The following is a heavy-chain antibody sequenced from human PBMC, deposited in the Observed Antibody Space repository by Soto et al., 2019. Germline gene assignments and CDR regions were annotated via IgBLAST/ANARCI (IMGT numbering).Heavy chain of an antibody. V-gene: IGHV4-59*08. Sequence: PSETLSLTCTISGGSISSYYWSWIRQPPGKGLEWIGYIHYSGSTNYNNSLKSRVTISVDTSKNQFSLKLSSVTAADTAVYYCARRYGDYFDYWGQGTLVTVSS. CDR1: GGSISSYY. J-gene: IGHJ4*02. D-gene: IGHD4-17*01. CDR3: ARRYGDYFDY. CDR2: IHYSGST.